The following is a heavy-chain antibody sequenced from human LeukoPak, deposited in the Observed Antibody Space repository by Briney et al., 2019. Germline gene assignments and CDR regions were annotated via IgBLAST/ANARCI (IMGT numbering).Heavy chain of an antibody. D-gene: IGHD4-17*01. V-gene: IGHV1-18*01. CDR1: GYTFTSYG. CDR3: ARDRAAHYGDSAFDY. CDR2: ISAYNGNT. J-gene: IGHJ4*02. Sequence: ASVKVSCKASGYTFTSYGISWVRQAPGQGLEWMGWISAYNGNTNYAQKLQGRVTMTTDTSTSTAYMELRSLRSDDTAVYYCARDRAAHYGDSAFDYWGQGTLVTVSS.